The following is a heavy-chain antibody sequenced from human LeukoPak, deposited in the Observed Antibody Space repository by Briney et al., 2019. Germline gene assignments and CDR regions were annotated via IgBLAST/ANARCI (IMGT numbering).Heavy chain of an antibody. CDR2: ISYSGST. Sequence: SETLSLTRTVSGASISSSPYYWGWIRQPPGKGLEWIGSISYSGSTYYNPSLMGRVTISVDTSKHQFSLKLTSVTATDTAVYYCTRRYGDFNLAYWGQGTLVTVSS. D-gene: IGHD4-17*01. V-gene: IGHV4-39*01. J-gene: IGHJ4*02. CDR3: TRRYGDFNLAY. CDR1: GASISSSPYY.